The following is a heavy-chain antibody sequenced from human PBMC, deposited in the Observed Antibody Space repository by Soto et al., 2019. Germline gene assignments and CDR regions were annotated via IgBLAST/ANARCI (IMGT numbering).Heavy chain of an antibody. Sequence: GESLKISCAASGFTFSSYSMNWVRQAPGKGLEWVSSISSSSSYIYYADSVKGRFTISRDNAKNSLYLQMNSLRAEDTAVYYCARDTDIVVVPAAILGYWGQGTLVTVSS. CDR3: ARDTDIVVVPAAILGY. D-gene: IGHD2-2*01. V-gene: IGHV3-21*01. J-gene: IGHJ4*02. CDR1: GFTFSSYS. CDR2: ISSSSSYI.